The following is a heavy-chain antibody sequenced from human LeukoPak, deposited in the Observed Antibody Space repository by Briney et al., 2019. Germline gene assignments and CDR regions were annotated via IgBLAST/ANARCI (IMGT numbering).Heavy chain of an antibody. D-gene: IGHD2-15*01. Sequence: GGSLRLSCAASGFTFGSYAMHWVRQAPGKGLEWVAVISYDGSNKYYADSVKGRFTISRDNSKNTLYLQMNSLRAEDTAVYYCARGAGRGFYYYMDVWGKGTTVTVSS. CDR3: ARGAGRGFYYYMDV. CDR1: GFTFGSYA. V-gene: IGHV3-30*04. CDR2: ISYDGSNK. J-gene: IGHJ6*03.